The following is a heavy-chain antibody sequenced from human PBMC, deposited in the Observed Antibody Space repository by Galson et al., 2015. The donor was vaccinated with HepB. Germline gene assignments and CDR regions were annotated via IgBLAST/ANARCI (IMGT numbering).Heavy chain of an antibody. V-gene: IGHV3-23*01. J-gene: IGHJ4*02. CDR2: ISSSGGNT. CDR1: GFTFSSYA. CDR3: AKGGGGGCYSHGAS. Sequence: SLRLSCAASGFTFSSYAMTWVRQAPGKGLEWVSCISSSGGNTYYADSVKGRFTISGENFKNTLYLQMNSLRDDDAAVYYCAKGGGGGCYSHGASWGQGTLVSV. D-gene: IGHD2-21*01.